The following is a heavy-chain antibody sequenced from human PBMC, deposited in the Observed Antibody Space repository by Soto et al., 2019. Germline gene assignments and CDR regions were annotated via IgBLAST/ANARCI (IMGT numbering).Heavy chain of an antibody. CDR1: GGTFSSYT. Sequence: QVQLVQSGAEVKKPGSSVKVSCKASGGTFSSYTISWVRQAPGQGLEWMGRIIPIRGIANYAQKFQGRVTITSDKSTSTAYMELSSLRSEDTDVYYCLVDGQYGMAVWGQGPTVTVSS. CDR2: IIPIRGIA. CDR3: LVDGQYGMAV. D-gene: IGHD6-19*01. V-gene: IGHV1-69*02. J-gene: IGHJ6*02.